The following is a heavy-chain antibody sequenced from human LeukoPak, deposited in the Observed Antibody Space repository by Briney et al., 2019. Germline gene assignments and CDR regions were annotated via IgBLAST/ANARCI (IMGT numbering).Heavy chain of an antibody. CDR2: IKQDGSEK. CDR1: GFTFSSYW. J-gene: IGHJ4*02. D-gene: IGHD6-25*01. CDR3: VAAYYFDY. V-gene: IGHV3-7*01. Sequence: GGSLGLSCAASGFTFSSYWMSWVRQAPGKGLEWVANIKQDGSEKYYVDSVKGRFTISRDNAKNSMYLQMDSLRAEDTAVYYCVAAYYFDYWGQGTLVTVSS.